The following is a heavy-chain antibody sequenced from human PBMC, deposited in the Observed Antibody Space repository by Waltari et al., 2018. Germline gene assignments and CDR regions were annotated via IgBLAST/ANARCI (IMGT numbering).Heavy chain of an antibody. J-gene: IGHJ4*02. D-gene: IGHD3-3*01. CDR1: GGSISSYY. CDR2: IYTSGST. CDR3: ARDRAGLRFLEWSYYFDY. V-gene: IGHV4-4*07. Sequence: QVQLQESGPGLVKPSETLSLTCTVSGGSISSYYWSWIRQPAGKGLEWIGRIYTSGSTNYDPALKGRVTMAVDTSKNQFSLKLGSVTAADTAVYYCARDRAGLRFLEWSYYFDYWGQGTLVTVSS.